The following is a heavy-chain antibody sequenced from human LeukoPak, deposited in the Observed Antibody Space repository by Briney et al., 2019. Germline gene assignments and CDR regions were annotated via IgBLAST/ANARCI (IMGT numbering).Heavy chain of an antibody. J-gene: IGHJ5*02. CDR3: ARGPFPYYDISTGYYHAFDP. Sequence: SETLSLTCAVYGGSFSGYYWSWIRQPPGKGLEWIGEINHSGSTNYNPSLKSRVTISVDTSKNQFSLKLSSVTAADTAVYYCARGPFPYYDISTGYYHAFDPWGQGTLVTVSS. D-gene: IGHD3-9*01. V-gene: IGHV4-34*01. CDR1: GGSFSGYY. CDR2: INHSGST.